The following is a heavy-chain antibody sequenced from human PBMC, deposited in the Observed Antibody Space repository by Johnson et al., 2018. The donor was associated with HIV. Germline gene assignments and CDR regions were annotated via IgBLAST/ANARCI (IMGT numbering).Heavy chain of an antibody. D-gene: IGHD3-16*01. V-gene: IGHV3-74*02. CDR2: ISSDGSTI. Sequence: VQLVESGGGLVQPGGSLILSCAASGFTFSSYWMHWVRQAPGKGLVWVSRISSDGSTIYYADSVKGRFTISRDNAKNSLYLQMNSLRAEDTAVYYCARVGGYAFDIWGQGTMVTVSS. CDR1: GFTFSSYW. J-gene: IGHJ3*02. CDR3: ARVGGYAFDI.